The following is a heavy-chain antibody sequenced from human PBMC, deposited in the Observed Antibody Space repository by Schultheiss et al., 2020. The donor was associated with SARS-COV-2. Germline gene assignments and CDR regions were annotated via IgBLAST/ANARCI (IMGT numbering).Heavy chain of an antibody. CDR1: GGSISSSSYY. D-gene: IGHD5-12*01. CDR2: IYYSGST. Sequence: SETLSLTCTVSGGSISSSSYYWGWIRQPPGKGLEWIGSIYYSGSTYYNQSLKSRVTISVDTSKNQFSLKLSSVTAADTAVYYCARRPRSRVNWFDPWGQGTLVTVSS. V-gene: IGHV4-39*01. J-gene: IGHJ5*02. CDR3: ARRPRSRVNWFDP.